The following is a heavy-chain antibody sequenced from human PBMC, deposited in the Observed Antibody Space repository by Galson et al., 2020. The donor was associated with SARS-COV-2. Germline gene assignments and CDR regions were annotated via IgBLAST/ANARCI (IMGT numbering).Heavy chain of an antibody. CDR2: INCNGGST. Sequence: ASVKVSCTASGYTFTSYFMNWVRQAPGQGPEWMGLINCNGGSTTYSQKFQDRLIMTRDTSTDTVYMELSSLRSEDTAVYFCARESGGGEYYFEFWGPGTPVTVSS. D-gene: IGHD2-15*01. CDR1: GYTFTSYF. CDR3: ARESGGGEYYFEF. V-gene: IGHV1-46*01. J-gene: IGHJ4*02.